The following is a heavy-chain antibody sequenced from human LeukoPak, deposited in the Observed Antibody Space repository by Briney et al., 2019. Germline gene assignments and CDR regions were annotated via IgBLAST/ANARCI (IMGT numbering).Heavy chain of an antibody. CDR3: AGLSGYDPYYFDY. CDR2: INPNSGGT. V-gene: IGHV1-2*02. D-gene: IGHD5-12*01. CDR1: GYSFTGYY. Sequence: ASMKVSCKASGYSFTGYYMHWVRQAPGQVLEWMGCINPNSGGTDYAQKFQGRVTMTRDTSISTAYMELSRLTSDDTAVYYCAGLSGYDPYYFDYWGQGTLVAVSS. J-gene: IGHJ4*02.